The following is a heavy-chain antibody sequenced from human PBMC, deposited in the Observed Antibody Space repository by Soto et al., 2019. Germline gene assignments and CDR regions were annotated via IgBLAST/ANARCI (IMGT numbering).Heavy chain of an antibody. V-gene: IGHV3-7*01. CDR1: GFTYTNYW. J-gene: IGHJ2*01. CDR2: INQDGSEK. Sequence: DVQLVESGGGLVQPGGSLRLSCAASGFTYTNYWMDWVRQAPGKGLEWVANINQDGSEKYYVDSVKGRFTISRDNAKKSLYLQIDSLRAEDTAVYFCAREYWYFDLLGRGTLVTVSS. CDR3: AREYWYFDL.